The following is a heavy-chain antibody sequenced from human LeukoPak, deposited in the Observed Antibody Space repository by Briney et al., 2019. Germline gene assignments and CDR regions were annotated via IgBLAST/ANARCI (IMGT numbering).Heavy chain of an antibody. CDR1: GFTFSISP. J-gene: IGHJ4*02. Sequence: GGSLRLSCAASGFTFSISPMSWARQAPGKGLEWVSGIGSRGDRAYYADSVKGRFTISRDNSKNTLFLQMNSLRAEDTALYYCAKDRTSSPAGDWGQGTRVTVSS. CDR3: AKDRTSSPAGD. D-gene: IGHD6-13*01. CDR2: IGSRGDRA. V-gene: IGHV3-23*01.